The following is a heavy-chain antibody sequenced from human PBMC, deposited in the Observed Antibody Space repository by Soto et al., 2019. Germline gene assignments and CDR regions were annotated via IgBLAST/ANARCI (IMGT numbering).Heavy chain of an antibody. CDR1: GGSISTNTW. J-gene: IGHJ1*01. CDR2: AHPSGDT. V-gene: IGHV4-4*02. Sequence: QVQLQGSGPGLVKPSGTLSLTCTVSGGSISTNTWWNWVRQSPEKGLEWIGEAHPSGDTNYHPSLKSRVPISVDRSNNQFSLRLTSVTAADTAVYFCARVRAGCSTSSCYLEDWGQGTLVTVSS. D-gene: IGHD2-2*01. CDR3: ARVRAGCSTSSCYLED.